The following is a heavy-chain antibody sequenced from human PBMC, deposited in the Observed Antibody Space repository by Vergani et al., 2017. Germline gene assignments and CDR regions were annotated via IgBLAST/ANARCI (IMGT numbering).Heavy chain of an antibody. CDR1: GFSFRNAW. CDR2: IKSTFDRGTT. CDR3: TTDPRYCGDGSFYWLRDHHYYGMDV. V-gene: IGHV3-15*07. J-gene: IGHJ6*02. Sequence: EVQLVESGGGIVKPGGSLRLSCVASGFSFRNAWMNWVRRTPGKGLEWVGRIKSTFDRGTTDYAAAVKGRFTISRDDSKNTLFLQMNGLKTEDIGVYYCTTDPRYCGDGSFYWLRDHHYYGMDVWGQGAKVTVSS. D-gene: IGHD2-8*02.